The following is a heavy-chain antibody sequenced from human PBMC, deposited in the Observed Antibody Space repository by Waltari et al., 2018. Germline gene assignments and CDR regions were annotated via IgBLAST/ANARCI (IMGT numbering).Heavy chain of an antibody. J-gene: IGHJ6*02. V-gene: IGHV4-34*01. Sequence: QVQLQQWGAGLLKPSETLSLTCAVYGGSFSGYSWSWIRQPPGKGLEWIGEINHSGSTNYNPSLKSRVTISVDTSKNQFSLKLSSVTAADTAVYYCAREYSSSWYAYYYYGMDVWGQGTTVTVSS. CDR1: GGSFSGYS. CDR3: AREYSSSWYAYYYYGMDV. D-gene: IGHD6-13*01. CDR2: INHSGST.